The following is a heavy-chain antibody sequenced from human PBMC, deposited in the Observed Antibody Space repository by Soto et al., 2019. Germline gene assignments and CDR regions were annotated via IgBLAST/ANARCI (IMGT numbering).Heavy chain of an antibody. J-gene: IGHJ4*02. V-gene: IGHV3-23*01. CDR3: AKYSSGWYYPFDY. CDR2: ISGSGGSA. D-gene: IGHD6-19*01. Sequence: EVQLLESGGGLVQPGGSLRLSCAASGFTFGSYAMTWVRQAPGKGLEWVSAISGSGGSAYYADSVKGRFTISRDNSKNTLYLQMNSLRAEDTAVYYCAKYSSGWYYPFDYWGQGTLVTVSS. CDR1: GFTFGSYA.